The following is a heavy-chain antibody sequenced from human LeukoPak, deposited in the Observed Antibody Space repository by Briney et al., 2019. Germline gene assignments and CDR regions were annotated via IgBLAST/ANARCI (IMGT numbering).Heavy chain of an antibody. V-gene: IGHV6-1*01. CDR3: ARYELGRRGIAAAGANYYYGMDV. CDR1: GDSVSSNSAA. D-gene: IGHD6-13*01. CDR2: TYYRSKWYN. Sequence: SQTLSLTCAISGDSVSSNSAAWNWIRQSPSRGLEWLGRTYYRSKWYNDYAVSVKSRITINPDTSKNQFSLQLNSVTPEDTAVYYCARYELGRRGIAAAGANYYYGMDVWGQGTTVTVSS. J-gene: IGHJ6*02.